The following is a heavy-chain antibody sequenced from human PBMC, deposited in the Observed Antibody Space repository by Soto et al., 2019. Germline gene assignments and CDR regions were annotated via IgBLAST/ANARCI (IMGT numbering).Heavy chain of an antibody. CDR2: IKQDGSEK. J-gene: IGHJ6*02. Sequence: GGSLRLSCAASGFTFSSYWMSWVRQAPGKGLEWVANIKQDGSEKYYVDSVKGRFTISRDNAKNSLYLQMNSLRAEDTAVYYCARDLTQVYDFWSGYYPADYYYYYYGMDVWGQGTTVTVSS. V-gene: IGHV3-7*01. CDR3: ARDLTQVYDFWSGYYPADYYYYYYGMDV. D-gene: IGHD3-3*01. CDR1: GFTFSSYW.